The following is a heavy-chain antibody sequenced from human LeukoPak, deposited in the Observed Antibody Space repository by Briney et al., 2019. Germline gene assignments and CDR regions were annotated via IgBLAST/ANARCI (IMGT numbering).Heavy chain of an antibody. CDR1: GFTFSTYG. Sequence: GGSLRLSCAASGFTFSTYGMNWVRQAPGKALEWVAFIQSDESNMKYEDSVKGRFTISRDNVDNTLYLQMNSLKAEDTAVYYCAREGRYYFDYWGQGILVTVSS. CDR2: IQSDESNM. D-gene: IGHD3-10*01. J-gene: IGHJ4*02. V-gene: IGHV3-30*02. CDR3: AREGRYYFDY.